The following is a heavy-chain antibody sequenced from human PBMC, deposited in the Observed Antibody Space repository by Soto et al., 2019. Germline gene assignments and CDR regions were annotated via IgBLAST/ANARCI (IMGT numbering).Heavy chain of an antibody. Sequence: EVQLVESGGGLVKPGGSLRLSCAASGITFSKARMNWVRQSPGKGLEWVGRIKSKSDGGTTDYAAPVKGRFTISRDDSKNTLCLQMNSLKTEDTAVYYCITNFYSDYGMDVWGQGTTVTVSS. D-gene: IGHD4-4*01. V-gene: IGHV3-15*01. J-gene: IGHJ6*02. CDR2: IKSKSDGGTT. CDR1: GITFSKAR. CDR3: ITNFYSDYGMDV.